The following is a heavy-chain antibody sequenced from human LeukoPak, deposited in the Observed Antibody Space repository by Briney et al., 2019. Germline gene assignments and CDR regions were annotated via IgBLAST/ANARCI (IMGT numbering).Heavy chain of an antibody. CDR1: GFTFSSYW. CDR2: INSDGSTT. CDR3: ARNLGLRDDY. D-gene: IGHD4-17*01. V-gene: IGHV3-74*01. J-gene: IGHJ4*02. Sequence: GGSLRLSCAASGFTFSSYWMHWVRQAPGKGLVWVSRINSDGSTTSYADSVKGRFTISRDNARNTLYLQMNSLRAEDMAIYYCARNLGLRDDYWGQGTLVTVSS.